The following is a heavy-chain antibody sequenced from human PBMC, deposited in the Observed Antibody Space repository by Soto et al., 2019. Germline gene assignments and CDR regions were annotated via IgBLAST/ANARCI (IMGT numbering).Heavy chain of an antibody. D-gene: IGHD2-15*01. J-gene: IGHJ5*02. V-gene: IGHV1-69*01. Sequence: SVKVSCKASGAAFSNYIFDWVRQAPGQGLEWMGGIIPMFGTPKYAETFQDRVTISADVSTATAYMELTSLRFDDTAVYYCARGVVVVAASQLGWFDPWGQGTLVTVSS. CDR3: ARGVVVVAASQLGWFDP. CDR2: IIPMFGTP. CDR1: GAAFSNYI.